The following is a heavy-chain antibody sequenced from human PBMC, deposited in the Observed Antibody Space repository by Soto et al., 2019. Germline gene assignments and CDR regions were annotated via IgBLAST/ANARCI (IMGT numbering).Heavy chain of an antibody. Sequence: QVQLVESGGGVVQPGRSLRLSCAASGFTFSSYGMHWVRQAPGKGLEWVAVIWYDGSNKYYADSVKGRFTISRDNSKSTQYLQMNSLRAEDTAVYYCARDQVTMVRVDSCMDVWGKGTTVTVSS. CDR2: IWYDGSNK. V-gene: IGHV3-33*01. CDR3: ARDQVTMVRVDSCMDV. D-gene: IGHD3-10*01. CDR1: GFTFSSYG. J-gene: IGHJ6*03.